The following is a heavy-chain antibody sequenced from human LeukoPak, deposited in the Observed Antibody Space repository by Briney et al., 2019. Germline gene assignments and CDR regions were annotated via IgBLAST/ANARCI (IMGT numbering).Heavy chain of an antibody. Sequence: GGSLRLSCAASGFTFSSCAMSWARQAPGKGLEWVSGISGGGGSTYYADSVKGRFTISRDNSKNTLYLQMNSMRAEDTAVYYCAKVPHDSSGYYYFDYWGQGTLVTVSS. CDR3: AKVPHDSSGYYYFDY. CDR1: GFTFSSCA. D-gene: IGHD3-22*01. J-gene: IGHJ4*02. CDR2: ISGGGGST. V-gene: IGHV3-23*01.